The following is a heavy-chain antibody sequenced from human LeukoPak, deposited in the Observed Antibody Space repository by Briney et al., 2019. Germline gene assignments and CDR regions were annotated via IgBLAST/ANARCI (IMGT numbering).Heavy chain of an antibody. Sequence: ASVKVSCKASGYSFNTYYMNWVRQAPGQGLEWMGWISAYNGNTNYAQKLQGRVTMTTDTSTSTAYMELRSLRSDDTAVYYCARDKGDEDYYDSSGYSGNWFDPWGQGTLVTVSS. D-gene: IGHD3-22*01. V-gene: IGHV1-18*01. J-gene: IGHJ5*02. CDR1: GYSFNTYY. CDR2: ISAYNGNT. CDR3: ARDKGDEDYYDSSGYSGNWFDP.